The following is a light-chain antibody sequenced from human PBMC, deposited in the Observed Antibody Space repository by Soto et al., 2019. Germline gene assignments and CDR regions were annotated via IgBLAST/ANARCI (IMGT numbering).Light chain of an antibody. V-gene: IGKV3-15*01. J-gene: IGKJ1*01. CDR3: QQYNNWLGT. Sequence: IVMTQSPATLSMSPGERATLSCRASQSLNRDLAWYQQKPGQSPRLLIFGASIRATGIPARFSGSGSGTEFTLTIGSLQSEDCALYYCQQYNNWLGTFGQGTKEDIK. CDR2: GAS. CDR1: QSLNRD.